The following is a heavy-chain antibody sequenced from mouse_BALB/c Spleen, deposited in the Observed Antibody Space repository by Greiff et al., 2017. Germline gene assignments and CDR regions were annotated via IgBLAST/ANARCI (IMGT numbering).Heavy chain of an antibody. J-gene: IGHJ2*01. CDR2: ISTYYGDA. D-gene: IGHD2-2*01. CDR1: GYTFTDYA. CDR3: ARLIGYDGSFDY. Sequence: QVQLKESGAELVRPGVSVKISCKGSGYTFTDYAMHWVKQSHAKSLEWIGVISTYYGDASYNQKFKGKATMTVDKSSSTAYMELARLTSEDSAIYYCARLIGYDGSFDYWGQGTTLTVSS. V-gene: IGHV1S137*01.